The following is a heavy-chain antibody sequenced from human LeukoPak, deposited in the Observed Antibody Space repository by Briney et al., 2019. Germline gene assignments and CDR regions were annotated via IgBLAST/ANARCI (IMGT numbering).Heavy chain of an antibody. CDR2: FDPEDGET. CDR1: GYTLTELS. V-gene: IGHV1-24*01. D-gene: IGHD3-10*01. Sequence: ASVKVSCKVSGYTLTELSMHWVRQAPGKGLEWMGGFDPEDGETIYAQKFKGRVTMTEDTSTDTAYMELSSLRSEDTGVYYCATALDARITMVRGVNPYWFDPWGQGTLVTVSS. CDR3: ATALDARITMVRGVNPYWFDP. J-gene: IGHJ5*02.